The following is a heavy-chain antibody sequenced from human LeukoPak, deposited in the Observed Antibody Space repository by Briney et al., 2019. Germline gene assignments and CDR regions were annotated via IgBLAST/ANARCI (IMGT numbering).Heavy chain of an antibody. CDR2: IYTSGST. CDR3: ARDRYGGNYYYYYMDV. CDR1: GGSISSYY. J-gene: IGHJ6*03. D-gene: IGHD4-23*01. V-gene: IGHV4-4*07. Sequence: SETLSLTCTVSGGSISSYYWSWIRQLAGKGLEWIGRIYTSGSTNYNPSLKSRVTMSVDTSKNQFSLKLSSVTAADTAVYYCARDRYGGNYYYYYMDVWGKGTTVTVSS.